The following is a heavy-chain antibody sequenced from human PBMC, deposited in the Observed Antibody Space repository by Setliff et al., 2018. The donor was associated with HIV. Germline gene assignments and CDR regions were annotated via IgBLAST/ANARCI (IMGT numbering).Heavy chain of an antibody. J-gene: IGHJ4*02. CDR2: IYYSSFT. Sequence: LSLTCNVSGGSFSRTYWSWIRQSPGKGLEWIGYIYYSSFTNFNPPLQSRVTISVDTSKNQFSLKLSSVTAADTAVYFCARGRGSSSSWPIDYWGQGTLVTVSS. V-gene: IGHV4-59*12. CDR3: ARGRGSSSSWPIDY. D-gene: IGHD6-13*01. CDR1: GGSFSRTY.